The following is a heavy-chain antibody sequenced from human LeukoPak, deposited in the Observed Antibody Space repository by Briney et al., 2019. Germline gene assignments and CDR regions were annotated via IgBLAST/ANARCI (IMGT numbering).Heavy chain of an antibody. Sequence: PGESLKLSCKGSGYRFTDYWIAWVRQMPGKGLEWMGIVYPSNSETRYSPSFQGQVTISADKSISTGYLQWSSLKASDTAMYFCARHRYSGSDTQGFDYWGQGTLFTVSS. V-gene: IGHV5-51*01. CDR1: GYRFTDYW. CDR3: ARHRYSGSDTQGFDY. J-gene: IGHJ4*02. CDR2: VYPSNSET. D-gene: IGHD5-12*01.